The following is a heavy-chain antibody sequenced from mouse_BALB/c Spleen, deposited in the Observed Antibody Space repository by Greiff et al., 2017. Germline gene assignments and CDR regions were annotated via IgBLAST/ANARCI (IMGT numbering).Heavy chain of an antibody. D-gene: IGHD2-10*02. V-gene: IGHV1-62-2*01. CDR1: GYTFTEYI. CDR2: FYPGSGSI. J-gene: IGHJ2*01. CDR3: ARWYGNYEDYFDY. Sequence: VKLMESGAGLVKPGASVKLSCKASGYTFTEYIIHWVKQRSGQGLEWIGWFYPGSGSIKYNEKFKDKATLTADKSSSTVYMELSRLTSEDSAVYFCARWYGNYEDYFDYWGQGTTLTVSS.